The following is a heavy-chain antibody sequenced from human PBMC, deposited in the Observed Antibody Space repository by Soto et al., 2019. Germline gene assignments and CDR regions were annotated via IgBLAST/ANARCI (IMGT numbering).Heavy chain of an antibody. CDR2: MNPNSGNT. CDR3: SRWPDGYYYYGMDV. Sequence: QVQLVQSGAEVKKPGASVKVSCKASGYTFTSYDINWVRQATGQGLEWMGWMNPNSGNTGYAQKFQARVTMTRNTSISTAYMELSSLRSEDTAVYYCSRWPDGYYYYGMDVWGQGTTVTVSS. J-gene: IGHJ6*02. V-gene: IGHV1-8*01. CDR1: GYTFTSYD.